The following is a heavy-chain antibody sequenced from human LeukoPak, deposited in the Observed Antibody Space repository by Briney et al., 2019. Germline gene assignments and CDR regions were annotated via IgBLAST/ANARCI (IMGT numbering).Heavy chain of an antibody. CDR3: ASVDTSMVTRVGRDY. J-gene: IGHJ4*02. CDR2: IKQDGSEK. V-gene: IGHV3-7*01. CDR1: GFTFSSYW. Sequence: GGSLRLSCAASGFTFSSYWMSWVRQAPVKGLEWVANIKQDGSEKYYVDSVKGRFTISRDSAKNSLYLQMNSLRAEDTAVYYCASVDTSMVTRVGRDYRGQGTLVTVSS. D-gene: IGHD5-18*01.